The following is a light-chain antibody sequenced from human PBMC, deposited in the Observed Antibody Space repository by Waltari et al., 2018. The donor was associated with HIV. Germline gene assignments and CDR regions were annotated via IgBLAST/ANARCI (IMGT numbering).Light chain of an antibody. CDR3: SSYTSSNTVI. Sequence: QSALTQSASVSGSPGQSITISCTGTSSDVGGYNYVSWYQQHPGKAPKLGIYNFSNRPSGVSRRFSVSKSGNTASLTISWLQAEDEAGYYCSSYTSSNTVIFGGGTRVTVL. CDR1: SSDVGGYNY. V-gene: IGLV2-14*01. J-gene: IGLJ2*01. CDR2: NFS.